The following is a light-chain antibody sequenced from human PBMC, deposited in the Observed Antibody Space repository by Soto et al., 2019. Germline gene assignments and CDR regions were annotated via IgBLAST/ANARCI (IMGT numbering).Light chain of an antibody. J-gene: IGKJ1*01. Sequence: ELVLTQSPGTLSLSPRERATLSFRASQSVSNAYLAWYQHKVGQSPRLLIYGASNRAPGIPDRFSGSGSGTDFTLTISRLEPEDFAVYYCQQYDASPRTFGQGTQVEVK. V-gene: IGKV3-20*01. CDR3: QQYDASPRT. CDR1: QSVSNAY. CDR2: GAS.